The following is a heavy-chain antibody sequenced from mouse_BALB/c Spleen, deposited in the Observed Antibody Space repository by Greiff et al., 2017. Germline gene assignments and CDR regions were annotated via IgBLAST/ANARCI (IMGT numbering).Heavy chain of an antibody. D-gene: IGHD2-1*01. V-gene: IGHV5-6-4*01. Sequence: EVQLVESGGGLVKPGGSLKLSCAASGFTFSSYTMSWVRQTPEKRLEWVATISSGGSYTYYPDSVKGRFTISRDNAKNTLYLQMSSLKSEDTAMYYCTRDISGGNYERFAYWGQGTLVTVSA. CDR2: ISSGGSYT. CDR3: TRDISGGNYERFAY. CDR1: GFTFSSYT. J-gene: IGHJ3*01.